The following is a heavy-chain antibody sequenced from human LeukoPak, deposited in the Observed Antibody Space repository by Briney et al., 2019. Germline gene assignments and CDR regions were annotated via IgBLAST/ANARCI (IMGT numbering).Heavy chain of an antibody. Sequence: SETLSLTCTVSGGSISSGGYYWSWIRQPPGKGLEWIGYIYHSGSTYYNPSLKSRVTISVDRSKNQFSLKLSSVTAADTAVYYCARDLGGSYLGTFDIWGQGTMVTVSS. J-gene: IGHJ3*02. V-gene: IGHV4-30-2*01. CDR2: IYHSGST. CDR3: ARDLGGSYLGTFDI. D-gene: IGHD1-26*01. CDR1: GGSISSGGYY.